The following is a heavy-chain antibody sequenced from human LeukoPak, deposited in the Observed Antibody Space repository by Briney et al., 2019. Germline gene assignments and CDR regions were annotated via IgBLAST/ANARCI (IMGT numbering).Heavy chain of an antibody. CDR3: ARDMEIAVEGLDY. Sequence: GGSLRLSCAVSGFTVSSIYMSWVRQAPGKGLEWVSSISSSSSYIYYADSVKGRFTISRDNAKNSLYLQMNSLRAEDTAVYYCARDMEIAVEGLDYWGQGTLVTVSS. CDR1: GFTVSSIY. V-gene: IGHV3-21*01. D-gene: IGHD6-19*01. J-gene: IGHJ4*02. CDR2: ISSSSSYI.